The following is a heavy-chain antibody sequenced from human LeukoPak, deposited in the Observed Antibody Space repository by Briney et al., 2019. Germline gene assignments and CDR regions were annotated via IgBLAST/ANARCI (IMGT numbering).Heavy chain of an antibody. CDR3: ARQDVVVVAATGSYYYGMDV. CDR1: GYSFTSYW. D-gene: IGHD2-15*01. V-gene: IGHV5-51*01. CDR2: IYPGDSDT. Sequence: GESLKISCKGSGYSFTSYWIGWVRQMPGKGLEWMGIIYPGDSDTRYSPSFQGQVTISADKSISTAYLQWSSLKASDTAMYYCARQDVVVVAATGSYYYGMDVWGQGTTVTVSS. J-gene: IGHJ6*02.